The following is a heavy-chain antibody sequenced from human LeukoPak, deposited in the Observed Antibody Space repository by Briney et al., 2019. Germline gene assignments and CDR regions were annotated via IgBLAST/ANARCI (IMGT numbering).Heavy chain of an antibody. CDR3: ARVDGRGSFDY. CDR1: GGSISSYY. D-gene: IGHD5-12*01. Sequence: SETLSLTCSVSGGSISSYYWGWIRQPPGKGLEWIGYIYYTGSTNHNSSLKSRVTISVDTSKNQFSLKLSSVTAADTAVYYCARVDGRGSFDYWGQGTLVTVSS. CDR2: IYYTGST. J-gene: IGHJ4*02. V-gene: IGHV4-59*08.